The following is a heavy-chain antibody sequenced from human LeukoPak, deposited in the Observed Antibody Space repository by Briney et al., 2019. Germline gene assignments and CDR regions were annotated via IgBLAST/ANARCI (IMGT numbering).Heavy chain of an antibody. V-gene: IGHV3-53*01. D-gene: IGHD3/OR15-3a*01. CDR3: ARTGLDGSLSFDY. Sequence: GGSLRLSCAASGFTVSSNYMSWIRQAPGKGLEWVSVIYSGGSTYYADSVKGRFTISRDNSKNTLYLQMNSLRAEDTAVYYCARTGLDGSLSFDYWGQGTLVTVSS. CDR1: GFTVSSNY. CDR2: IYSGGST. J-gene: IGHJ4*02.